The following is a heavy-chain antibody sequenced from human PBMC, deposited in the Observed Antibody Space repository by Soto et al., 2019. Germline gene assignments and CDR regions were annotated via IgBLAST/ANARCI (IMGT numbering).Heavy chain of an antibody. CDR2: IIPLLGTP. D-gene: IGHD3-22*01. CDR1: GGSFNTYG. Sequence: QVQLVQSGAEMMKSGSSVKVSCKVSGGSFNTYGIGWGRQAPGQGLEWMGEIIPLLGTPNYAQRFQGRVTITADESTTTAYMELSSLRSEDSAVYYCAGTYDTSGDYPYYFVYWGQGTLVTVSS. J-gene: IGHJ4*02. V-gene: IGHV1-69*01. CDR3: AGTYDTSGDYPYYFVY.